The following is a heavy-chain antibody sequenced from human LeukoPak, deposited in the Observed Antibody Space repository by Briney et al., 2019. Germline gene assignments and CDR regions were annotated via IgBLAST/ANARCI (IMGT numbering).Heavy chain of an antibody. D-gene: IGHD5-18*01. CDR3: AKALTGDTASED. CDR2: ISYDGSNK. J-gene: IGHJ4*02. Sequence: GGSLRLSCAASGFTFSSYAMHWVRQAPGKGLEWVAVISYDGSNKYYADSVKGRFTISRDNAKNSLYLQMNSLRAEDTALYYCAKALTGDTASEDWGQGTLVTVSS. CDR1: GFTFSSYA. V-gene: IGHV3-30*04.